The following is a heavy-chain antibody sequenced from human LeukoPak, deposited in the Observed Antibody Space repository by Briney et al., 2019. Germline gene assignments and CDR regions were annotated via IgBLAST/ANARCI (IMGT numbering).Heavy chain of an antibody. CDR3: AKVPRRDGYENFDY. D-gene: IGHD5-24*01. CDR1: GFTFSSYA. V-gene: IGHV3-23*01. J-gene: IGHJ4*02. CDR2: ISGSGGST. Sequence: PSGGSLRLSCAASGFTFSSYAMSWVRQAPGKGLEWVSAISGSGGSTYYADSVKGRFAISRDNSKNTLYPQMDSLRAEDTAVYYCAKVPRRDGYENFDYWGQGTLVTVSS.